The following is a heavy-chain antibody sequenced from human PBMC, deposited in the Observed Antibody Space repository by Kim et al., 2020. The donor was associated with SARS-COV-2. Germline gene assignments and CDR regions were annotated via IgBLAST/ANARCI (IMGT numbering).Heavy chain of an antibody. CDR1: GGSIGSSDYY. CDR3: ARQRYCLTTTCEYYFDY. Sequence: SETLSLTCTVSGGSIGSSDYYWGWIRQPPGKGLEWIGSIYYSGSTYYNPSLKSRVTISIDTSTNQFSLKLSSMTATDMAVYYCARQRYCLTTTCEYYFDYWGQGILVTVSS. CDR2: IYYSGST. J-gene: IGHJ4*02. D-gene: IGHD2-2*01. V-gene: IGHV4-39*01.